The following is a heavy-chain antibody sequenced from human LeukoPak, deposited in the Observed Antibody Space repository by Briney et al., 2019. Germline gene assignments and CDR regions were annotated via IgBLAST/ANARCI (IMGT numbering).Heavy chain of an antibody. Sequence: SETLSLTCTVSGGSISSYYWSWIRQPPGKGLEWIGYIYYSGSTNYNPSLKSRVAISVDTSQNQFSLKLSSVTAADTAVYYCARDGGYGDGRYYFDYWGQGTLVTVSS. V-gene: IGHV4-59*01. CDR3: ARDGGYGDGRYYFDY. J-gene: IGHJ4*02. CDR1: GGSISSYY. D-gene: IGHD4-17*01. CDR2: IYYSGST.